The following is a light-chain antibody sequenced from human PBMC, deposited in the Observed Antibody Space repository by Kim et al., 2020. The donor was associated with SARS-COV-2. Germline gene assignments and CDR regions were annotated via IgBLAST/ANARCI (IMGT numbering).Light chain of an antibody. J-gene: IGKJ3*01. CDR1: QSITAY. CDR2: AAS. Sequence: DIQMTQSPPSLSASVGDRVTITCRASQSITAYLNWYQQRPGKAPKLLLYAASTLQSGVPSRFTGSGSGTDFTLIISSLQSEDFATYYYQQRLRFGEGAKVDIK. CDR3: QQRLR. V-gene: IGKV1-39*01.